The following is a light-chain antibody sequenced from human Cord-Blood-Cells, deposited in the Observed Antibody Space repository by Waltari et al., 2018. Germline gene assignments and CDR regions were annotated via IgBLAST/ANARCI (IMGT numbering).Light chain of an antibody. CDR1: SSDVGGYNS. J-gene: IGLJ3*02. V-gene: IGLV2-14*01. Sequence: QSALTQPASVSGSPGQSITISCTGTSSDVGGYNSVSWYQQHPGKAPKLMIYDVSNRPSGFSNRFSGSKSGNTASLTISGLQAEDEADYYCSSYTSSSTLGVFGGGTKLTGL. CDR3: SSYTSSSTLGV. CDR2: DVS.